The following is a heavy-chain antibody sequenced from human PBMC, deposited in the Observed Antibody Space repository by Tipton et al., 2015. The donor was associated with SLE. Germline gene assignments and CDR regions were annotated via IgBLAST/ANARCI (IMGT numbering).Heavy chain of an antibody. D-gene: IGHD3-10*01. Sequence: TLSLTCAVYGGSFSGYYWSWIRQPPGKGLEWIAEIYHSGSTNYNPSLKSRVTISVDKSKNQFSLKLSSVTAADTAVYYCARPFGSGSYPYYYGMDVWGQGTTVTVSS. CDR3: ARPFGSGSYPYYYGMDV. V-gene: IGHV4-34*01. J-gene: IGHJ6*02. CDR2: IYHSGST. CDR1: GGSFSGYY.